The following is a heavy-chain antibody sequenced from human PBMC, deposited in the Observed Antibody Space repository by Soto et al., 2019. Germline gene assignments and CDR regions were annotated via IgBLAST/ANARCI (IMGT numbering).Heavy chain of an antibody. CDR3: ARDRSSSSFELEYYFAY. CDR2: IIPIFGTA. CDR1: GGTFSSYA. Sequence: QVQLVQSGAEVKKPGSSVKVSCKASGGTFSSYAISWVRQAPGQGLEWMGGIIPIFGTANYAQKFQGRVTITADESTSTAYLELCSLRSEDTAVYYCARDRSSSSFELEYYFAYWGQGTLVTVSS. D-gene: IGHD6-6*01. J-gene: IGHJ4*02. V-gene: IGHV1-69*01.